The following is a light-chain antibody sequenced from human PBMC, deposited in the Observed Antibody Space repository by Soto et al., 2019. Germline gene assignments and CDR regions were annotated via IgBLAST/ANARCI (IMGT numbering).Light chain of an antibody. CDR1: QNIRSR. V-gene: IGKV1-5*01. Sequence: DFQMTQSPSTLSASVGYRVAITSRASQNIRSRLAWFQQKKGKAPKILIYDASSLESGVPQRFRGSGSGTEFTLPISSLQPDDFETYYCQHYNSYSEAFGQGTKVDIK. CDR3: QHYNSYSEA. J-gene: IGKJ1*01. CDR2: DAS.